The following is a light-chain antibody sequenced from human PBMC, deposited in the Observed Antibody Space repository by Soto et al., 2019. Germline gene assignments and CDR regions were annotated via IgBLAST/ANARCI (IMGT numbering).Light chain of an antibody. CDR1: QSVSTNY. V-gene: IGKV3-20*01. CDR2: GAS. Sequence: EIVLTQSPGTLSLSPGDRATLSCRARQSVSTNYLAWYQQRLGQAPRLLIYGASSRATGIPDRFSGNGSGTDFTLTISRLEPEDFAVYYCHQYGSTPFTFGPGTKVDIQ. J-gene: IGKJ3*01. CDR3: HQYGSTPFT.